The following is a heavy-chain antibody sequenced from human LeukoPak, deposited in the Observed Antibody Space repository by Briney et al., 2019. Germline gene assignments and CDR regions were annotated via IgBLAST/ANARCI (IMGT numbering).Heavy chain of an antibody. V-gene: IGHV3-30*02. Sequence: GGSLRLSCATSGFTFSSYSMNWVRQAPGKGLEWVAFIRYDGSNKYYADSVKGRFTISRDNSKNTLYLQMNSLRAEDTAVYYCAKLTLAARPHFDYWGQGTLVTVSS. CDR2: IRYDGSNK. J-gene: IGHJ4*02. D-gene: IGHD6-6*01. CDR1: GFTFSSYS. CDR3: AKLTLAARPHFDY.